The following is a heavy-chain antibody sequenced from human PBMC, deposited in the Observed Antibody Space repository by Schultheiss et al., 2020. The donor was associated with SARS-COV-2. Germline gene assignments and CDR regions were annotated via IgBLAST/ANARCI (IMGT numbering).Heavy chain of an antibody. J-gene: IGHJ4*02. CDR2: ISYDGSNK. V-gene: IGHV3-30*14. CDR3: ARPYYYDSSGYYDPYYFDY. CDR1: GFTFSSYA. Sequence: GGSLRLSCAASGFTFSSYAMHWVRQAPGKGLEWVAVISYDGSNKYYADSVKGRFTISRHNSKNTLYLQMNSLRAEDTAVYYCARPYYYDSSGYYDPYYFDYWGQGTRVTVSS. D-gene: IGHD3-22*01.